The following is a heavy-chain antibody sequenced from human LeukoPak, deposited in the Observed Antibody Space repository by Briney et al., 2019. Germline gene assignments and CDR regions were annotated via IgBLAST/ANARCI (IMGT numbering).Heavy chain of an antibody. V-gene: IGHV3-20*04. D-gene: IGHD2-15*01. CDR2: INWNGGST. J-gene: IGHJ6*03. Sequence: GGSLRLSCAASGFTFDDYGMSWVRQAPGKGLEWVSGINWNGGSTGYADSVKGRFTISRDNAENSLYLQMNSLRAEDTAVYYCARVLRYCSGGNCYSGGLGYMDVWGKGTTVTISS. CDR3: ARVLRYCSGGNCYSGGLGYMDV. CDR1: GFTFDDYG.